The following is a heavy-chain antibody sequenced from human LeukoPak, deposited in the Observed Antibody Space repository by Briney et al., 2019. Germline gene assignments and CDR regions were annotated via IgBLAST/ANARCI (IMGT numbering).Heavy chain of an antibody. J-gene: IGHJ4*02. V-gene: IGHV3-48*01. Sequence: GGSLRLSCAASGFTFSSYSMKWVRQAPGKGLEWVSYISSSSSTIYYADSVKGRFTISRDNAKNSLYLQMNSLRAEDTAVYYCARSGDYWGQGTLVTVSS. CDR2: ISSSSSTI. CDR1: GFTFSSYS. CDR3: ARSGDY.